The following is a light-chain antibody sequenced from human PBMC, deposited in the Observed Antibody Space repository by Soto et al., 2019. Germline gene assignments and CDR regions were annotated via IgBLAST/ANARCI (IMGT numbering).Light chain of an antibody. J-gene: IGKJ4*01. CDR1: QGIDNF. CDR2: AAS. V-gene: IGKV1-27*01. Sequence: DIQMTQSPSSLSAFVGDRVTITCRASQGIDNFLAWYQQKPGKVPKLLIYAASTLQSGVPSRFSGSGSGTDFTLTISSLQPEDFATYYCQQSNTFPLTFGGGTKVDIK. CDR3: QQSNTFPLT.